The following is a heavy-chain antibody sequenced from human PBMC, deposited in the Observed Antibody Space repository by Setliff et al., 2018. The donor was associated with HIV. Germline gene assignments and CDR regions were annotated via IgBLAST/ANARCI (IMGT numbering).Heavy chain of an antibody. CDR3: ARSISLLRGPLGDVFDI. Sequence: PSETLSLTCSVSGGSISIGSHYWGWIRQPPGKGLEWIGRIYHSGITYYNASLKSRVSISVDTSKNQFSVKLNSVTAADTAVYYCARSISLLRGPLGDVFDIWGQGTMVTVSS. CDR2: IYHSGIT. CDR1: GGSISIGSHY. V-gene: IGHV4-39*01. D-gene: IGHD3-10*01. J-gene: IGHJ3*02.